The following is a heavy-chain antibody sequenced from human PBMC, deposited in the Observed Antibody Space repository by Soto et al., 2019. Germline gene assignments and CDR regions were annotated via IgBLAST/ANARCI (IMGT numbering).Heavy chain of an antibody. V-gene: IGHV1-46*01. CDR3: ARARNQWEPYTVAFDI. D-gene: IGHD1-26*01. Sequence: GASVKVSCKASGYTFTSYGISWVRQAPGQGLEWMGIINPSGGSTSYAQKFQGRVTMTRDTSTSTVYMELSSLRSEDTAVYYCARARNQWEPYTVAFDIWGQGTMVTVSS. CDR2: INPSGGST. CDR1: GYTFTSYG. J-gene: IGHJ3*02.